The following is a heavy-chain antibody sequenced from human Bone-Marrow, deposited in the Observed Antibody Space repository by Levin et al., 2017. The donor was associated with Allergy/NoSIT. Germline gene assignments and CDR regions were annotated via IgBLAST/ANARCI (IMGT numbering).Heavy chain of an antibody. J-gene: IGHJ4*02. Sequence: AASVKVSCKTSGYIFSNYGISWVRQAPGQGLEWMGWISAYNGRTHFAQKVQGRVTMTTDTSTSTAYMELRSLGSDDTGMYFCARDVPVTAAPLLDYWGQGTLVIVSS. CDR2: ISAYNGRT. D-gene: IGHD6-13*01. CDR3: ARDVPVTAAPLLDY. V-gene: IGHV1-18*01. CDR1: GYIFSNYG.